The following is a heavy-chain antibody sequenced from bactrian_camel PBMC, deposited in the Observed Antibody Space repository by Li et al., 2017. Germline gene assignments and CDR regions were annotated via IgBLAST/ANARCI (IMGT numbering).Heavy chain of an antibody. Sequence: QVQLVESGGGLVQPGGSLRLSCAASGHGYSSNCMGWFRQAPGKEREGVAAIYTDTGRTFYGDSVKGRFTISRDNAKKTVYLQMNSLKSEDTALYYCATYLHLEWGQGTQVTVS. D-gene: IGHD8*01. V-gene: IGHV3S54*01. CDR2: IYTDTGRT. J-gene: IGHJ4*01. CDR1: GHGYSSNC. CDR3: ATYLHLE.